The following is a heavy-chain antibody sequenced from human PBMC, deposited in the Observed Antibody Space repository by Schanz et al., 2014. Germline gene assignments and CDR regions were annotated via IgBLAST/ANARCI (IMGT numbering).Heavy chain of an antibody. V-gene: IGHV7-4-1*02. D-gene: IGHD2-2*01. J-gene: IGHJ4*02. Sequence: QVRLVQSGAEVKKPGASVKVSCKASGYTFAVYYIHWVRQAPGQGLEFMGWINTNTGNPTYAQGFTGRFVFSLDTSVSTAYLQISSLKAEDTAVYYCARGYCAGTSCPIFDYWGQGTLVTVSS. CDR3: ARGYCAGTSCPIFDY. CDR1: GYTFAVYY. CDR2: INTNTGNP.